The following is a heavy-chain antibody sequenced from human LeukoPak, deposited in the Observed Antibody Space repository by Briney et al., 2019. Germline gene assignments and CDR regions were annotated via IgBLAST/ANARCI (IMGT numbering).Heavy chain of an antibody. CDR1: GFTFRDPW. J-gene: IGHJ4*02. CDR2: IRDDGKEK. D-gene: IGHD7-27*01. CDR3: ARDRVPWGEGDY. V-gene: IGHV3-7*03. Sequence: PGGSLRLSCAASGFTFRDPWMTWVRQAPGKGLEWLANIRDDGKEKFYADSVKGRFTISKDNRRNILYLQMSNLRPEDTAVYYCARDRVPWGEGDYWGPGTSVTVYS.